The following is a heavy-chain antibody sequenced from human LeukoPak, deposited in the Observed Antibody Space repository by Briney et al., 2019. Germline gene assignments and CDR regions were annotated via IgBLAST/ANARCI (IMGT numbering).Heavy chain of an antibody. Sequence: GGSLRLSCAASGFTFSNYAMSWVRQAPGKGLEWVSATSGSGGSTYYADSVKGRFTISRDNSKNTLYLQMSSLRAEDTAVYYCAKVTVAATPHYFDYWGQGTLVTVSS. CDR1: GFTFSNYA. V-gene: IGHV3-23*01. D-gene: IGHD6-19*01. J-gene: IGHJ4*02. CDR3: AKVTVAATPHYFDY. CDR2: TSGSGGST.